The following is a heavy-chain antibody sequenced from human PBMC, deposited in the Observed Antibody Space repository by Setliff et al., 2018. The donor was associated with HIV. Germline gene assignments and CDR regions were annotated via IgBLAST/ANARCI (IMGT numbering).Heavy chain of an antibody. CDR2: NNSDGSTT. V-gene: IGHV3-74*01. CDR1: GFTFSSYW. CDR3: ASQIAVGI. Sequence: GRSLRLSCAASGFTFSSYWMHWVRQAPGKGLVWVSHNNSDGSTTNYADSVKGRFTISRDNANNTLYLEMNSLTAEDTAVYYCASQIAVGIWGQGTMVTVSS. J-gene: IGHJ3*02. D-gene: IGHD6-19*01.